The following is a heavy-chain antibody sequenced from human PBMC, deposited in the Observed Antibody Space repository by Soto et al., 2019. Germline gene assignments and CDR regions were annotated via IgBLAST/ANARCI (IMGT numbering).Heavy chain of an antibody. CDR1: GFTFSSYA. V-gene: IGHV3-23*01. Sequence: GGSLRLSCAASGFTFSSYAMSWVRQAPGKGLEWVSAISGSGGSTYYADSVKGRFTISRDNSKNTLYLQINSLRAEDTAVYYCAKDLSTWNYYYMDVWGKGTTVTVSS. CDR3: AKDLSTWNYYYMDV. D-gene: IGHD3-3*01. J-gene: IGHJ6*03. CDR2: ISGSGGST.